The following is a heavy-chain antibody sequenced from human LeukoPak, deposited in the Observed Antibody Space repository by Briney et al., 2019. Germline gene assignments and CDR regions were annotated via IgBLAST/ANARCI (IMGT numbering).Heavy chain of an antibody. Sequence: SETLSLTCAVYGGSFSGYYWSWVRQPPGKGLEWIGEINHSGSTNYNPSLKSRVTISVDTSKNQFSLKLSSVTAADTAVYYCARNWEVVTAIGAFDIWGQGTMVTVSS. CDR2: INHSGST. V-gene: IGHV4-34*01. D-gene: IGHD2-21*02. J-gene: IGHJ3*02. CDR1: GGSFSGYY. CDR3: ARNWEVVTAIGAFDI.